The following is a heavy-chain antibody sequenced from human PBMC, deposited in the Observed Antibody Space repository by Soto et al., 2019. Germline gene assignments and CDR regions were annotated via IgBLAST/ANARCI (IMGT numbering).Heavy chain of an antibody. D-gene: IGHD2-8*01. CDR2: INGDGSDT. CDR3: AREGMGFSNWFDP. CDR1: RFTFSSYW. Sequence: GGSLRLSCAASRFTFSSYWMHWVRQAPGEGLVWVSRINGDGSDTGYADSVKGRFTISGDNAKNTLYLQMNSLRAEDTAVYFCAREGMGFSNWFDPSGQGTLVTVSS. J-gene: IGHJ5*02. V-gene: IGHV3-74*01.